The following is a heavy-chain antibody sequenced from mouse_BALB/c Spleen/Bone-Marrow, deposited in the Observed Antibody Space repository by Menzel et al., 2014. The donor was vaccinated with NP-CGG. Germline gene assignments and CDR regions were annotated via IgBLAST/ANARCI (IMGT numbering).Heavy chain of an antibody. CDR2: ISSGSSTI. CDR1: GFTFSSFG. Sequence: DVQLVESGGGLVQPGGSRKLSCAASGFTFSSFGMHWVRQAPEKGMEWVAYISSGSSTIYYADTVKGRFTFSGDNPKNTFFLQRTSLRYDDTAMYYCAQGKYGCDYWGQGTALTGS. V-gene: IGHV5-17*02. CDR3: AQGKYGCDY. D-gene: IGHD2-10*02. J-gene: IGHJ2*01.